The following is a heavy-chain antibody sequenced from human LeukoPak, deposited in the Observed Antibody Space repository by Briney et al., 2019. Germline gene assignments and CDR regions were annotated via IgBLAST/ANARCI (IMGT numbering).Heavy chain of an antibody. CDR2: IQYDGSKK. J-gene: IGHJ4*02. V-gene: IGHV3-30*02. D-gene: IGHD3-10*01. Sequence: LPGGSLRLSCAASGFTFSIYGMHWVRQAPGKGLEWVAFIQYDGSKKYYADSVKGRFTISRDNSKNTLYLEMNSLRAEDTAVYYCAKDIGSYYDYWGQGILVTVSS. CDR1: GFTFSIYG. CDR3: AKDIGSYYDY.